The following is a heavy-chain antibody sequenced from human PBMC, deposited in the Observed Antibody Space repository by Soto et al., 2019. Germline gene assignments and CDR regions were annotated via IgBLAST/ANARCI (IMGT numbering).Heavy chain of an antibody. D-gene: IGHD3-10*01. Sequence: EVQLLEAGGGLVQPGGSLRLSCAASGFTFSSYAMSWVRQAPGKGLEWVSAISGSGGSTYYADSVKGRFTISRDNSKNTLYLQMNSLRAEDTAVYYCAKAELSMVRGQDDYWGQGTLVTVSS. CDR2: ISGSGGST. J-gene: IGHJ4*02. CDR1: GFTFSSYA. CDR3: AKAELSMVRGQDDY. V-gene: IGHV3-23*01.